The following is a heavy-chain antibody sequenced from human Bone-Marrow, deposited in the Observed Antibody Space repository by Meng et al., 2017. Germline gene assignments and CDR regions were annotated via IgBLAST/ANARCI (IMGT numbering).Heavy chain of an antibody. D-gene: IGHD3-22*01. CDR2: IIPIFGTA. CDR3: ARAYDSSGYYPLPRDAFDI. J-gene: IGHJ3*02. V-gene: IGHV1-69*05. CDR1: GGTFSSYA. Sequence: SVKVSCKASGGTFSSYAISWVRQAPGQGLEWMGGIIPIFGTANYAQKFQGRVTITTDESTSTAYMELSSLRSEDTAVYYCARAYDSSGYYPLPRDAFDIWGQGTMVTVSS.